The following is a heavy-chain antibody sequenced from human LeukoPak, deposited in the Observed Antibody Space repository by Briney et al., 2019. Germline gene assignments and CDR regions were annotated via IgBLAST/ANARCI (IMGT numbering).Heavy chain of an antibody. J-gene: IGHJ4*02. CDR3: ARAGSNDNYGSGFDY. Sequence: SWIRQPPGKGLEWIGYIYYSGSTYYNPSLKSRVTISVDTSKNQFSLKLSSVTAADTAVYYCARAGSNDNYGSGFDYWGQGTLVTVSS. V-gene: IGHV4-30-4*08. CDR2: IYYSGST. D-gene: IGHD3-10*01.